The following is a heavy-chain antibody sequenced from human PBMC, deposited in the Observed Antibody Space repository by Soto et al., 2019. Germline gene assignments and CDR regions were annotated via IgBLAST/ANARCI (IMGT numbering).Heavy chain of an antibody. D-gene: IGHD2-21*01. CDR2: ITPNSGFT. CDR3: AKDNRALVNFDH. J-gene: IGHJ5*02. Sequence: ASVKVSCKASGYTFTGHYMHWVRQAPGQGLEWMGWITPNSGFTNYAQKFQGRVTMTRXXXXXXAXIXLXRXTSDXTAVYFCAKDNRALVNFDHWGQGTPVTVSP. CDR1: GYTFTGHY. V-gene: IGHV1-2*02.